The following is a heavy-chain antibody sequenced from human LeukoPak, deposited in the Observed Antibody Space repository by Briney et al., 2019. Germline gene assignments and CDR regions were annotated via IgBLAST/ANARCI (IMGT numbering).Heavy chain of an antibody. CDR2: IHYSGST. V-gene: IGHV4-59*12. CDR3: ARDGEYYYDSSGYATHFDY. Sequence: SETLSLTCTVSGGSISSYYWSWIRQPPGKRLEWIGYIHYSGSTNYNPSLRGRVTISLDMSKNQFSLKLSSVTAADTAVYYCARDGEYYYDSSGYATHFDYWGQGTLVTVSS. CDR1: GGSISSYY. D-gene: IGHD3-22*01. J-gene: IGHJ4*02.